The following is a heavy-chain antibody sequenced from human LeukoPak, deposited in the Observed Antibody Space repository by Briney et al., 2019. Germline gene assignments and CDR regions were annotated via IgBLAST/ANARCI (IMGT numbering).Heavy chain of an antibody. CDR3: ARGSRNSVDY. CDR1: GGSISNYY. J-gene: IGHJ4*02. Sequence: SEPLSLTCTVSGGSISNYYWSWIRQPPGKGLEWIGYIYKSGNTNYNPSLKSRVTTSVDTSKNQFSLNLSSVTAADTAAYYCARGSRNSVDYWGQGTLVTVSS. CDR2: IYKSGNT. D-gene: IGHD4-23*01. V-gene: IGHV4-59*01.